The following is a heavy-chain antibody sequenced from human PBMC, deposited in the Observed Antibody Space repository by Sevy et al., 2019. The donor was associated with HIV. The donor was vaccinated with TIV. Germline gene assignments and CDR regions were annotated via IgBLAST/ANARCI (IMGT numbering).Heavy chain of an antibody. V-gene: IGHV4-34*08. D-gene: IGHD4-17*01. CDR2: INHRGTA. J-gene: IGHJ4*02. Sequence: SETLSLTCAVFGETFVGHYWTWIRQTPGKGLEWIGEINHRGTANYNPSLKSRVTISVDTSNKQFSLRLNSTTAADTAVYYCAKTATVTISALDSWGRGTLVTVSS. CDR1: GETFVGHY. CDR3: AKTATVTISALDS.